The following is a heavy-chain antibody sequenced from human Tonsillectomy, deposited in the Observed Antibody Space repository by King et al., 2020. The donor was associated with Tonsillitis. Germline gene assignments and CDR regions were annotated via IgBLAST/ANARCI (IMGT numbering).Heavy chain of an antibody. J-gene: IGHJ4*02. CDR1: GFTFSSYA. CDR3: AKGTTYYYDSSGYYPPYFDY. CDR2: ISGSGGST. D-gene: IGHD3-22*01. V-gene: IGHV3-23*04. Sequence: VQLVESGGGLVQPGGSLRLSCAASGFTFSSYAMSWVRQAPGKGLEWVSAISGSGGSTYYADSVKGRFTISRDNSKNTLYLQMNSLRAEDTVVYYCAKGTTYYYDSSGYYPPYFDYWGQGTLVTVSS.